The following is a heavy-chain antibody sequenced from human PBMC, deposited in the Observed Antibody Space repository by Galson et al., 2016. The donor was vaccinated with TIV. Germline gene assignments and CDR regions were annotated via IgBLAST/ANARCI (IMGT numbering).Heavy chain of an antibody. J-gene: IGHJ5*02. D-gene: IGHD3-3*01. CDR1: GITFRDYY. CDR2: ISSTGISK. V-gene: IGHV3-11*04. CDR3: ARKYTNFGDNWFDP. Sequence: SLRLSCAASGITFRDYYMTWIRQAPGKGLEWVSYISSTGISKYYGDSVKGRFTISRDNAKSSLFLQMNSLRDEDTAVYYCARKYTNFGDNWFDPWGQGTLVTVSS.